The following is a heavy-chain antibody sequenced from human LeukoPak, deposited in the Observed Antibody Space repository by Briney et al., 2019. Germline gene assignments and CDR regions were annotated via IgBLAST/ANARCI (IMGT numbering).Heavy chain of an antibody. D-gene: IGHD3-22*01. CDR1: GFTFSTSG. CDR2: IWYDGSNK. V-gene: IGHV3-33*01. Sequence: GGSLRLSCAASGFTFSTSGMHWVRQAPGKGLEWVAVIWYDGSNKYYADSVKGRFTISRDNSKNTLYLQMNSLRAEDTAVYYCARDLYYDSSGFEYWGQGTLVTVSS. J-gene: IGHJ4*02. CDR3: ARDLYYDSSGFEY.